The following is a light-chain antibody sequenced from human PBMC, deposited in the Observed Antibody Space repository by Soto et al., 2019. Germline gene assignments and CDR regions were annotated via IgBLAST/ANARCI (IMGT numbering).Light chain of an antibody. V-gene: IGKV3-11*01. CDR1: QAVNTR. CDR3: RQRQSWPRT. CDR2: LTS. J-gene: IGKJ1*01. Sequence: EIVLTQSPATLSAFPGDRVTLSCRASQAVNTRLAWYQHKPGQAPRLLIYLTSNRAAGVPSRFSAWGSETDFTLTISDVQPEDFAVYYCRQRQSWPRTFGQGTKV.